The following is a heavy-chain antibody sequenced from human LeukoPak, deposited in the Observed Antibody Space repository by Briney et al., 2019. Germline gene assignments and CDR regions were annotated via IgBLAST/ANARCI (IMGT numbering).Heavy chain of an antibody. V-gene: IGHV1-46*01. CDR2: INPSGGST. J-gene: IGHJ6*02. CDR1: GYTFTSYY. CDR3: ARDYPVVPAAIVGLSYGMDV. D-gene: IGHD2-2*01. Sequence: ASVKVSCKASGYTFTSYYMHWVRQAPGQGLEWMGIINPSGGSTSYAQKFQGRVTMTRDTSTSTVYMELSSLRSEDTAVYYCARDYPVVPAAIVGLSYGMDVWGQGTTVTVSS.